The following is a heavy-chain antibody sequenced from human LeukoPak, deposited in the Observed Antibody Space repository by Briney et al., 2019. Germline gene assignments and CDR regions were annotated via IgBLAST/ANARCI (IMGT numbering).Heavy chain of an antibody. CDR1: GFTFSTYW. J-gene: IGHJ4*02. D-gene: IGHD6-13*01. V-gene: IGHV3-7*01. CDR2: INQDGGEQ. Sequence: GGSLRLSCAASGFTFSTYWMSWVRQAPGKGLEWVASINQDGGEQYYVDSVKGRFTISRDNAKNSLYLQMNSLRAEDTAVYYCAKDREARIAAAGLGFDYWGQGTLVTVSS. CDR3: AKDREARIAAAGLGFDY.